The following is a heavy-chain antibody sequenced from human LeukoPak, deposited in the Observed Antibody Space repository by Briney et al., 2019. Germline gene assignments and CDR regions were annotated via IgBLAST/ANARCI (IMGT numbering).Heavy chain of an antibody. V-gene: IGHV3-30*02. J-gene: IGHJ1*01. D-gene: IGHD6-19*01. CDR1: GFSFSTFG. CDR3: ASTRAVAGTYLQQ. Sequence: GGSLRLSCAASGFSFSTFGMHWVRQGPGKGLKWVAFIRFDGTIENYADSMKGRFTISRDNSVNMLYLEMNTVRAEDTAVYYCASTRAVAGTYLQQWGQGTLVTVSS. CDR2: IRFDGTIE.